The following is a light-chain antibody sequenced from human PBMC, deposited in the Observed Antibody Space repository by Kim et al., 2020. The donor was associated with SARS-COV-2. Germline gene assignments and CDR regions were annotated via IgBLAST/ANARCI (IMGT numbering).Light chain of an antibody. J-gene: IGLJ2*01. V-gene: IGLV1-40*01. CDR1: SSNIGAGYD. Sequence: RVTISCTGSSSNIGAGYDVHWYQQFPGTAPKCLIYQNNIRPSGVPDRFSGSKSGTSASLAITGLQAGDEADYYCQSYDSARSGWVFGGGTQLTVL. CDR3: QSYDSARSGWV. CDR2: QNN.